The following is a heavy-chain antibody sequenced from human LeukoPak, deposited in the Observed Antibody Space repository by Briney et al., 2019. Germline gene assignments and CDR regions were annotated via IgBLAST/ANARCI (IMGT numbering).Heavy chain of an antibody. V-gene: IGHV3-48*01. J-gene: IGHJ4*02. Sequence: PGGSLRLSCAASGFTFSSYSMNWVRQAPGKGLEWVSYIRSSSSTIYYADSVKGRFTISRDNAKNSLYLQMNSLRAEDTAVYYCARELTIFDVDYWGQGTLVTVSS. CDR2: IRSSSSTI. CDR1: GFTFSSYS. CDR3: ARELTIFDVDY. D-gene: IGHD3-3*01.